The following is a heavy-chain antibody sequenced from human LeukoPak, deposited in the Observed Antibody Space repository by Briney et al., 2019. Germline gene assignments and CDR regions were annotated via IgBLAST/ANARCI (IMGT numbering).Heavy chain of an antibody. V-gene: IGHV4-31*03. CDR2: IYYSGST. CDR3: ARIVVVAATGGIAVDY. J-gene: IGHJ4*02. Sequence: PSQTLSLTCTVSGGSIRSGDYYWSWIRQHPGKGLEWIGYIYYSGSTYYNPSLKSRLTISVDTSKNQFSLKLSSVTAADTAVYYCARIVVVAATGGIAVDYWGQGTLVTVSS. CDR1: GGSIRSGDYY. D-gene: IGHD2-15*01.